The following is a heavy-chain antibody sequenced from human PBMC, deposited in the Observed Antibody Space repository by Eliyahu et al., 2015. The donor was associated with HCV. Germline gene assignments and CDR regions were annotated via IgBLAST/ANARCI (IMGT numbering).Heavy chain of an antibody. CDR3: AQKSGFYHVFDY. CDR2: ISSSSSYI. V-gene: IGHV3-21*01. Sequence: EVQLVESGGGLVKPGGSLRLSCAASGFXFSSYSMNWVRQAPGKGLEGVSSISSSSSYIYYADSVKGRFTISRDNAKSSLYLHLNSLRAEDTAVYYCAQKSGFYHVFDYWGQGTLVTVSS. CDR1: GFXFSSYS. D-gene: IGHD3-22*01. J-gene: IGHJ4*02.